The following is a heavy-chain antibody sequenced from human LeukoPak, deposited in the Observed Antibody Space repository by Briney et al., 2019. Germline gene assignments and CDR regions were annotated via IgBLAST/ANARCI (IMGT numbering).Heavy chain of an antibody. CDR3: AREGGRGVVADSFYFDS. CDR2: ISSSGSTI. CDR1: AFTFSSYE. Sequence: GGSLRLSCAASAFTFSSYEMNWVRQAPGKGLEWVSYISSSGSTIYHADSVKGRFSISRDNAKTSLYLQMNSLRAEDTAIYYCAREGGRGVVADSFYFDSWGQGTLVTVSS. J-gene: IGHJ4*02. D-gene: IGHD3-22*01. V-gene: IGHV3-48*03.